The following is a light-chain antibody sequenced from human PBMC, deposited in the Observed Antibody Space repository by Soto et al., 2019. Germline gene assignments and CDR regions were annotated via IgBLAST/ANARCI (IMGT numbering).Light chain of an antibody. CDR2: DAS. V-gene: IGKV3-11*01. CDR1: QSVSSY. Sequence: EIVLTQSPATLSLSPGERATLSCRASQSVSSYLAWYQQRPGQAPRLLIYDASSRATGIPARFSGSGSGTDFTLTISSLEPEDFAVYYCQQRSNWPLSFGGGTQVEI. CDR3: QQRSNWPLS. J-gene: IGKJ4*01.